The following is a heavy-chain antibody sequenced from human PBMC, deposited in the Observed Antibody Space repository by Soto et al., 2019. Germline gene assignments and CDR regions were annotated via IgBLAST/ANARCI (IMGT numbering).Heavy chain of an antibody. CDR2: IPNTENKK. J-gene: IGHJ3*02. CDR3: ARTAGGRVRGALDI. V-gene: IGHV3-30-3*01. D-gene: IGHD6-13*01. CDR1: GFTFSSYG. Sequence: SVGGEVQPGTSLRLSCVASGFTFSSYGMHWVRQAPGTGLEWVAVIPNTENKKYYAESVKGRFTISRDNSQNTLFLQMDSLMSEDTAVYYCARTAGGRVRGALDIWGQGTMVTVS.